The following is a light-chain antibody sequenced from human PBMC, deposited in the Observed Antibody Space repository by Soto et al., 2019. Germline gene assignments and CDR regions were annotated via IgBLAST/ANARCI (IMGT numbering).Light chain of an antibody. CDR1: QSVSSN. V-gene: IGKV3-15*01. Sequence: ETVMTQSPATLSVSPGERATLSCRASQSVSSNLAWYQQKRGQAPRLLIYGESTRATGIPASFSGSGSGTEFTLTISSLQSEDCAVYYCQQYNNWPPVTFGRGTRVEIK. CDR3: QQYNNWPPVT. J-gene: IGKJ5*01. CDR2: GES.